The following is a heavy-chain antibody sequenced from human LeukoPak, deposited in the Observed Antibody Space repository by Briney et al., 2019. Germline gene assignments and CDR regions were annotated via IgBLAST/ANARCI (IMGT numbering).Heavy chain of an antibody. CDR2: ISYDGSNK. J-gene: IGHJ4*02. D-gene: IGHD2/OR15-2a*01. Sequence: PGGSLRLSCAASGFTFSSYAMHWVRQAPGKGLEWVAVISYDGSNKYYADSVKGRFTISRDNSKNSLYLQMHSLRAEDTALYYCARVKSKVRINFDSWGQGTLVTVSS. V-gene: IGHV3-30*04. CDR1: GFTFSSYA. CDR3: ARVKSKVRINFDS.